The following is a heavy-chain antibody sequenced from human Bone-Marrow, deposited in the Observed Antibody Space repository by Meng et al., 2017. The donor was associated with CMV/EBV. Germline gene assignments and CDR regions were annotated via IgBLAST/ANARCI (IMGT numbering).Heavy chain of an antibody. CDR3: ARAEYYYDFWSGYYNYYYGMDV. Sequence: ASVKVSCKASGVTFSSYAISWVRQATGQGLEWMGWMNPNSGNTGYAQKFQGRVTMTRNTSISTAYMELSSLRSEDTAVYYCARAEYYYDFWSGYYNYYYGMDVWGQGTTVTVSS. D-gene: IGHD3-3*01. CDR1: GVTFSSYA. J-gene: IGHJ6*02. CDR2: MNPNSGNT. V-gene: IGHV1-8*02.